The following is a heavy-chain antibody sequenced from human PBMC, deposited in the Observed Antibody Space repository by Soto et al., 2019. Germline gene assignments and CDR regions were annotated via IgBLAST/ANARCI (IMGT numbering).Heavy chain of an antibody. V-gene: IGHV3-30-3*01. CDR3: ARVQQMAYDYGSWPIDYYGKDV. Sequence: GGSLRLSCAASGFTFSSYAMHWVRQAPGKGLEWVAVISFGGDNKYYADSVKGRFTISRDNLKNTLYLQMNNLRVEDTAVYYWARVQQMAYDYGSWPIDYYGKDVGGQGTTVTVSS. CDR1: GFTFSSYA. J-gene: IGHJ6*02. D-gene: IGHD3-10*01. CDR2: ISFGGDNK.